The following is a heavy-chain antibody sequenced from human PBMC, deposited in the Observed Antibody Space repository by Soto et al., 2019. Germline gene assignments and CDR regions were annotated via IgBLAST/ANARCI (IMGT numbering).Heavy chain of an antibody. V-gene: IGHV3-30*18. J-gene: IGHJ6*02. CDR1: GFTFSSYG. D-gene: IGHD1-26*01. CDR2: ISYDGSNK. Sequence: QVQLVESGGGVVQPGRSLRLSCAASGFTFSSYGMHWVRQAPGKGLEWVAVISYDGSNKYYADSVKGRFTISRDNSKNTLYLQMNSLRAEDTAVYYCAKDRSRIVGATKDYYYGMDVWGQGTTVTFSS. CDR3: AKDRSRIVGATKDYYYGMDV.